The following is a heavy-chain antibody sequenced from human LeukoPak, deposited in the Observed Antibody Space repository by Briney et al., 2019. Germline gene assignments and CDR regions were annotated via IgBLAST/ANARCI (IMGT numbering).Heavy chain of an antibody. CDR3: ARSFGCSGGSCYSNWFDP. D-gene: IGHD2-15*01. V-gene: IGHV1-69*06. J-gene: IGHJ5*02. Sequence: SVKVSCKASGGTFISYAISWVRQAPGQGLEWMGGIIPIFGTANYAQKFQGRVTITADKSTSTAYMELSSLRSEDTAVYYCARSFGCSGGSCYSNWFDPWGQGTLVTVSS. CDR1: GGTFISYA. CDR2: IIPIFGTA.